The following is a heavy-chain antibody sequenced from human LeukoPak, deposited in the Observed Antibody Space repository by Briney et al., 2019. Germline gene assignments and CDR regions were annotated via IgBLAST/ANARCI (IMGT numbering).Heavy chain of an antibody. Sequence: GGSLRLSCVVSGFTFGSYAMSWVRQAPGKGLEWVSRISGSGGSTQYADSVKGRFTISRDNSKNTLSLEMNSLRAEDTAIYYCARDSSGRYGWFDPWGQGTLVTVSS. V-gene: IGHV3-23*01. CDR2: ISGSGGST. CDR3: ARDSSGRYGWFDP. J-gene: IGHJ5*02. D-gene: IGHD3-22*01. CDR1: GFTFGSYA.